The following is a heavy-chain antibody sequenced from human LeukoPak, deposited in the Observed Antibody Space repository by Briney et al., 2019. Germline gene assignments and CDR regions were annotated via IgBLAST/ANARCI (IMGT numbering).Heavy chain of an antibody. CDR2: TYTSGST. J-gene: IGHJ4*02. V-gene: IGHV4-61*02. CDR1: GGSISSSSYY. D-gene: IGHD1-14*01. CDR3: ATGPESRAWYYFDY. Sequence: SETLSLTCTVSGGSISSSSYYWSWIRQPAGKGLEWIGRTYTSGSTSYNPSLRSRVSISVDTSKNQFSLKVTSVTAADTAVYYCATGPESRAWYYFDYWGQGTLVTVPS.